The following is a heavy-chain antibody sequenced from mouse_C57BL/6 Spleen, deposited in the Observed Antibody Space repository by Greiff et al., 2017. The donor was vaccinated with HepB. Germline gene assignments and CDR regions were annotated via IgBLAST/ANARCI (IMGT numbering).Heavy chain of an antibody. V-gene: IGHV1-50*01. CDR3: ARGGYDYAWFAY. CDR2: IDPSDSYT. CDR1: GYTFTSYW. D-gene: IGHD2-4*01. Sequence: QVQLQQPGAELVKPGASVKLSCKASGYTFTSYWMQWVKQRPGQGLEWIGEIDPSDSYTNYNQKFKGKATLTVDTSSSTAYMQLSSLTSGGSAVYYCARGGYDYAWFAYWGQGTLVTVSA. J-gene: IGHJ3*01.